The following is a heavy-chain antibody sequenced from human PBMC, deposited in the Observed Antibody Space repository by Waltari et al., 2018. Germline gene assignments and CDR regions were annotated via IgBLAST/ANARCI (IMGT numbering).Heavy chain of an antibody. Sequence: QVQLQESGPGLVKPSETLSLTCAVSGYSISSGYYWGWIRQPPGKVLEWIGSIYHSGSTYYNPSLKSRVTISVDTSKNQFSLKLSSVTAADTAVYYCASPYSSSSYWYFDLWGRGTLVTVSS. V-gene: IGHV4-38-2*01. CDR2: IYHSGST. CDR3: ASPYSSSSYWYFDL. CDR1: GYSISSGYY. J-gene: IGHJ2*01. D-gene: IGHD6-6*01.